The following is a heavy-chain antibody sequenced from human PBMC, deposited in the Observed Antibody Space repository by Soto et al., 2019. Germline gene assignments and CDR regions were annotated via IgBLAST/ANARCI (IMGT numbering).Heavy chain of an antibody. J-gene: IGHJ6*02. V-gene: IGHV3-30-3*01. CDR2: ISYDGSNK. CDR1: GFTFSSYA. D-gene: IGHD6-6*01. Sequence: ESGGGVVQPGRSLRLSCAASGFTFSSYAMHWVRQAPGKGLEWVAVISYDGSNKYYADSVKGRFTISRDNSKNTLYLQMNSLRAEDTAVYYCARDRKAARPDFYYGMDVWGQGTTVTVSS. CDR3: ARDRKAARPDFYYGMDV.